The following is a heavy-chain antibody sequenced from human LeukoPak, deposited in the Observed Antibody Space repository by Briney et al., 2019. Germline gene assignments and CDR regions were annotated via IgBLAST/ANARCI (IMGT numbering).Heavy chain of an antibody. CDR3: TTDDGDWVDN. D-gene: IGHD4-17*01. Sequence: GGSLRLSCAPSVFTFSNAWMRWAPRAPGGGLEWLCRIKSKTDGGTTDYAAHVKGRFTISRDDSKNTLYVQMNSLKTEDTAVYYCTTDDGDWVDNWGQRTLVTVSS. CDR1: VFTFSNAW. V-gene: IGHV3-15*01. J-gene: IGHJ5*02. CDR2: IKSKTDGGTT.